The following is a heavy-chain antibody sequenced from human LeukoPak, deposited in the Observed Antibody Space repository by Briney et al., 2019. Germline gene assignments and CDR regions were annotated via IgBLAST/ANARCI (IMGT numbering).Heavy chain of an antibody. CDR1: GFTFSSYW. CDR3: AKDTLWFGELSYFDY. V-gene: IGHV3-30*02. J-gene: IGHJ4*02. CDR2: IRYDGSNK. D-gene: IGHD3-10*01. Sequence: GGSLRLSCAASGFTFSSYWMHWVRQAPGKGLEWVAFIRYDGSNKYYADSVKGRFTISRDNSKNTLYLQMNSLRAEDTAVYYCAKDTLWFGELSYFDYWGQGTLVTVSS.